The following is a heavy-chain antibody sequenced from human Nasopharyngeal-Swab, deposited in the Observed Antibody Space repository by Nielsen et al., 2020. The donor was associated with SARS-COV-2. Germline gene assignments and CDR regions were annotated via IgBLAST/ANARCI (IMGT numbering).Heavy chain of an antibody. CDR2: ISWNSGSI. D-gene: IGHD3-3*01. V-gene: IGHV3-9*01. CDR3: TTEGFPRVVFYYYYYMDV. Sequence: GGSLRLSCAASGFTFDDYAMHWVRQAPGKGLEWVSGISWNSGSIGYADSVKGRFTISRDNAKNSLYLQMNSLRAEDTALYYCTTEGFPRVVFYYYYYMDVWGKGTTVTVSS. CDR1: GFTFDDYA. J-gene: IGHJ6*03.